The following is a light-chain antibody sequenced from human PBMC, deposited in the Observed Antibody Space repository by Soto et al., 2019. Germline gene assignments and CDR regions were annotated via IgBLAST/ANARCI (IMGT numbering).Light chain of an antibody. V-gene: IGKV3-20*01. J-gene: IGKJ2*01. CDR3: QQYSNSPPYT. CDR1: QTVSRSS. CDR2: GTS. Sequence: EIVLTQSPGTLSLSPGERATLSCRASQTVSRSSLAWYQQKPGQAPSLLIYGTSSRATGIPDRFSGSGSGTDFTLTISRLEPEDFAVYYCQQYSNSPPYTFGQGTKLEIK.